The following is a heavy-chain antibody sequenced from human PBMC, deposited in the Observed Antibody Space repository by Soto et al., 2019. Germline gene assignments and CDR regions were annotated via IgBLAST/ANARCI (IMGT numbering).Heavy chain of an antibody. CDR3: SHTTFRSDYDHTWGSYRSRLYFDY. J-gene: IGHJ4*02. CDR1: GFSLSTSGVG. D-gene: IGHD3-16*02. CDR2: IYWNDDK. V-gene: IGHV2-5*01. Sequence: QITLKESGPTLVKPTQTLTLTCTFSGFSLSTSGVGVGWIRQPPGKALEWLALIYWNDDKRYSPSLKSRLTITEDTSKNQVVLTMTIMDPVDTATYYCSHTTFRSDYDHTWGSYRSRLYFDYWGQATLVTVSS.